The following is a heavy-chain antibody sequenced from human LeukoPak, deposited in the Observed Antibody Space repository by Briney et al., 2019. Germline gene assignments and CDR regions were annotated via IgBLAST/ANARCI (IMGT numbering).Heavy chain of an antibody. Sequence: PGGSLRLSCAASGSTYTSYTMRWARRAPGKGLEWVAGISNTGGNTEYADSVKGRFTISRDNSKNTLSLQMNNLRVDDTAVYYCARDPAGSGFAFDSWGQGALVTVSS. D-gene: IGHD1-1*01. CDR1: GSTYTSYT. V-gene: IGHV3-23*01. J-gene: IGHJ4*02. CDR3: ARDPAGSGFAFDS. CDR2: ISNTGGNT.